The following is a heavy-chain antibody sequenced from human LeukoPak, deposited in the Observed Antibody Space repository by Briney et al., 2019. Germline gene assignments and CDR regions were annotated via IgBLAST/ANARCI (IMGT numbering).Heavy chain of an antibody. Sequence: PGGSLRLSCAASGFTFSSYWMHWVRQAPGKGLVWVSRINTDGSSTRYADSVKGRFTISRDNAKNTLYLQMNSLRAEDTAVYYCAKAALWFGELSHWGQGTLVTVSS. V-gene: IGHV3-74*01. D-gene: IGHD3-10*01. CDR2: INTDGSST. CDR3: AKAALWFGELSH. J-gene: IGHJ4*02. CDR1: GFTFSSYW.